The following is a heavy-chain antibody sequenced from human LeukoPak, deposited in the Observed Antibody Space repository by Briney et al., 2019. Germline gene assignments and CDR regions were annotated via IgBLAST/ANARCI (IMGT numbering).Heavy chain of an antibody. Sequence: ASVKVSCMASGYTFTSYDIRWVRQAPGQGGEWMGWISVYNGNTNYAQKLQGRVTMTTDTSTSTAYMELRSLRSDDTAVYYCARKAAAVDFDYWGQGTLVTVSS. CDR1: GYTFTSYD. D-gene: IGHD6-13*01. V-gene: IGHV1-18*04. CDR2: ISVYNGNT. CDR3: ARKAAAVDFDY. J-gene: IGHJ4*02.